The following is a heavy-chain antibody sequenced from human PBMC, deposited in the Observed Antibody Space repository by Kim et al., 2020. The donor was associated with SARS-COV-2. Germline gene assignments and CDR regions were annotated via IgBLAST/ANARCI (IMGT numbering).Heavy chain of an antibody. CDR2: ISSDGSNI. CDR1: EFSLSSFW. Sequence: GGSLRLSCVASEFSLSSFWMQWVRQVPGKGLVWVSRISSDGSNIRYADSVKGRFTISRDNAKNTLSPQMNSLRVEDTAVYYCARLKGAAYGMDVWGQGTTVTVSS. CDR3: ARLKGAAYGMDV. J-gene: IGHJ6*02. V-gene: IGHV3-74*01.